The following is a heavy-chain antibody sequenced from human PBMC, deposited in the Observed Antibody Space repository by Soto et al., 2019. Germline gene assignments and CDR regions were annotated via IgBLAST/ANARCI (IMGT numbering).Heavy chain of an antibody. CDR1: GGTFSSYA. V-gene: IGHV1-69*13. CDR3: ARDLVVVPAXTNSSSSGYYYYYGMDV. D-gene: IGHD2-2*01. CDR2: IIPILGTA. Sequence: SVKVSCKASGGTFSSYAISWVRQAPGQGLEWMGGIIPILGTANYAQKFQGRVTITADESTSTAYMELSSLRSEDTAVYYCARDLVVVPAXTNSSSSGYYYYYGMDVWGQGTTVTVSS. J-gene: IGHJ6*02.